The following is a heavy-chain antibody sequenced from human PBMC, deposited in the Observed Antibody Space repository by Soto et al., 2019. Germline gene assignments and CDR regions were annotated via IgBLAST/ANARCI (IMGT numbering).Heavy chain of an antibody. V-gene: IGHV3-30-3*01. D-gene: IGHD6-19*01. CDR3: ARELGAVAGLDY. CDR2: ISYDGSNK. J-gene: IGHJ4*02. Sequence: QVQLVESGGGVVQPGRSLRLSCAASGFTFSSYAMHWVRQAPGKGLEWVAVISYDGSNKYYADSVKGRFTISRDNSKNTLYLQMNSLRAEDTAVYYCARELGAVAGLDYWGQGTLVTVSS. CDR1: GFTFSSYA.